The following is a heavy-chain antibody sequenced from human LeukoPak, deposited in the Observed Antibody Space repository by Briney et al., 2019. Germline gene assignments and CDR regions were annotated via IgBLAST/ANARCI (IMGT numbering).Heavy chain of an antibody. Sequence: ASVKVSCKASGYTFTSYYMHWVRQAPGQGLEWMGIINPSGGSTSYAQKFQGRVTMTRDTSTSTVYMELSSLRSEDTAVYYCARAILALEPTGGAFDIWGQGTMVTVSS. V-gene: IGHV1-46*01. CDR2: INPSGGST. J-gene: IGHJ3*02. CDR1: GYTFTSYY. D-gene: IGHD1-1*01. CDR3: ARAILALEPTGGAFDI.